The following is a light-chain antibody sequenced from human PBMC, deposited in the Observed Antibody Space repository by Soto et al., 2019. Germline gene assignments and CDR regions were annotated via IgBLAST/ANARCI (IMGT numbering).Light chain of an antibody. CDR1: QSLSSSQ. V-gene: IGKV3-20*01. CDR3: QQYGSSPRT. Sequence: EIVLTQSPGTLSLSPGERATLSCRASQSLSSSQLAWHQQKPGQAPRLLIHDASSSATGISDRFTGSGSGTDFTLTITTLEPEDFAVYYCQQYGSSPRTFGLGTKVDIK. J-gene: IGKJ1*01. CDR2: DAS.